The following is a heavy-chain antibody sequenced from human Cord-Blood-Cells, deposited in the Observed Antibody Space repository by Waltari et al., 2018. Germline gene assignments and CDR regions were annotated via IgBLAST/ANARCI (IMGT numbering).Heavy chain of an antibody. CDR2: SYSVGST. CDR1: GLTVSSNY. CDR3: ARARGFDI. Sequence: EVQLVESGGGLIQPGGSLRLPCAASGLTVSSNYMSWVRQAPGKGLEWGSVSYSVGSTYYADSGKGRFTISRDNSKNTLYLQMNSRRAEDTAVYYCARARGFDIWGQGTMVTVSS. V-gene: IGHV3-53*01. J-gene: IGHJ3*02.